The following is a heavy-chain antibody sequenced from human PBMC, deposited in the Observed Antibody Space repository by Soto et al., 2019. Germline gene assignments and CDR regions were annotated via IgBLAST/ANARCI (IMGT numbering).Heavy chain of an antibody. Sequence: SETLSLTCTVSGGSISSNIYYWGRMRQPPGKGLEWIGSIYYSGSTYCNPSLKSRVTLSVDTSKNQFSLKLSSVTAADTAVYYYGRDSSLYYYYMDVCGEGTTVTFSS. CDR3: GRDSSLYYYYMDV. J-gene: IGHJ6*03. CDR1: GGSISSNIYY. D-gene: IGHD6-6*01. CDR2: IYYSGST. V-gene: IGHV4-39*02.